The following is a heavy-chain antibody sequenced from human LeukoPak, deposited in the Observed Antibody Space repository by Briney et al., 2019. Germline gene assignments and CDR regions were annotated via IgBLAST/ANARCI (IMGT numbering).Heavy chain of an antibody. Sequence: GGSLRLSCAAYGFTFRSSAMSWVRQAPGKGLEWVSAISNNGGYTYYADSVQGRFTISRDNSKSTLCLQMNSLRAEDAAVYYCAKQLGYCSDGSCYFPYWGQGTPVTVSS. V-gene: IGHV3-23*01. D-gene: IGHD2-15*01. J-gene: IGHJ4*02. CDR2: ISNNGGYT. CDR1: GFTFRSSA. CDR3: AKQLGYCSDGSCYFPY.